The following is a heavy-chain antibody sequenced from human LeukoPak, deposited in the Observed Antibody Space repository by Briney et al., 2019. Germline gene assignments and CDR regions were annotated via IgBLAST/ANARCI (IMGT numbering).Heavy chain of an antibody. CDR2: INPNSGGT. J-gene: IGHJ3*02. CDR1: GYTFTGYY. V-gene: IGHV1-2*02. D-gene: IGHD3-16*02. CDR3: ARDVTDRPFYDYVWGSYRSNDAFDI. Sequence: ASVKVSCKASGYTFTGYYMHWVRQAPGQRLEWMGWINPNSGGTNYAQKFQARVTMPRDTSISTAYVALSKLRSDDTAVYYCARDVTDRPFYDYVWGSYRSNDAFDIWGQGTMVTVSS.